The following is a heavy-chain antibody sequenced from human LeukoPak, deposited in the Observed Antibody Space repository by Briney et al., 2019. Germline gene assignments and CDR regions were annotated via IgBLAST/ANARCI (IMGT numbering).Heavy chain of an antibody. CDR3: AKDQDNYYDFSGAAFDI. CDR2: IGTANGNT. CDR1: GYMFTSFA. V-gene: IGHV1-3*03. J-gene: IGHJ3*02. D-gene: IGHD3-22*01. Sequence: ASVKVSCKTSGYMFTSFAIHWVRQAPGQRLEWMGWIGTANGNTKYSQAFQGRVTITRDTSATTVYMELSSLTSEDMAVYYCAKDQDNYYDFSGAAFDIWGQGTMLTVSS.